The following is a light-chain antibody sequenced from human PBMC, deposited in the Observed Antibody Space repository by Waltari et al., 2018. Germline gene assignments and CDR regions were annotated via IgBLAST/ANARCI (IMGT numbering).Light chain of an antibody. CDR3: QQYNSYSGT. CDR2: KAS. CDR1: QSISSW. Sequence: DIQMTQSPSTLSASVGDRVTITCLASQSISSWLAWYQQKPGKVPKLLIHKASSLASGVPSRFSGSGSGTEFTLTISSLQPDDFATYYCQQYNSYSGTFGQGTKVEIK. J-gene: IGKJ2*01. V-gene: IGKV1-5*03.